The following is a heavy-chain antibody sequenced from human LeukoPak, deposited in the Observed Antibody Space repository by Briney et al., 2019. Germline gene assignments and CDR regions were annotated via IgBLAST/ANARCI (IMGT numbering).Heavy chain of an antibody. J-gene: IGHJ4*02. CDR2: IYYSGST. V-gene: IGHV4-39*01. D-gene: IGHD5-12*01. CDR3: ARGYSGYDPFDY. Sequence: SETLSLTCTVSGGSISSSSYYWGWIRQPPGKGLEWIVSIYYSGSTYYNPSLKSRVTISVDTSKNQFSLKLSSVTAADTAVYYCARGYSGYDPFDYWGQGTLVTVSS. CDR1: GGSISSSSYY.